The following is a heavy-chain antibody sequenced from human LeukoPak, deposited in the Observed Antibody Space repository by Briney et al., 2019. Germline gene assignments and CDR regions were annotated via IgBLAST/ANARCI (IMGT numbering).Heavy chain of an antibody. CDR3: ARDGFRGVIHDSYYYYYMDV. J-gene: IGHJ6*03. Sequence: PGGSLRLSCAASGFTFSSYWMSWVRQAPGKGLEWVANIKQDGSEKYYVDSVKGRFTISRDNAKNSLYLQMNSLRAEDTAVYYCARDGFRGVIHDSYYYYYMDVWGKGTTVTVSS. D-gene: IGHD3-10*01. CDR2: IKQDGSEK. CDR1: GFTFSSYW. V-gene: IGHV3-7*01.